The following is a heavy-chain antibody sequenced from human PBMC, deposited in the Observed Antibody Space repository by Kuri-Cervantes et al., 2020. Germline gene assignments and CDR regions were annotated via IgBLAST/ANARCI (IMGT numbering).Heavy chain of an antibody. CDR3: ARISGRRTGSRDY. CDR2: INPNSGGT. V-gene: IGHV1-2*02. D-gene: IGHD1-14*01. Sequence: ASVKVSCKASGYTFTGYYMHWVRQAPGQGLEWMGWINPNSGGTNYAQKFQGRVTITADESTSTAYMELSSLRSEDTAVYYCARISGRRTGSRDYWGQGTLVTVSS. CDR1: GYTFTGYY. J-gene: IGHJ4*02.